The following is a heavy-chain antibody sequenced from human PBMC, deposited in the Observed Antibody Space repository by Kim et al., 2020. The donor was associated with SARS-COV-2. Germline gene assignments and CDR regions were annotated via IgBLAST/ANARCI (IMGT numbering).Heavy chain of an antibody. V-gene: IGHV4-39*01. CDR2: IYYSGST. Sequence: SETLSLTCTVSGGSISSSSYYWGWIRQPPGKGLEWIGSIYYSGSTYYNPSLKSRVTISVDTSKNQFSLKLSSVTAADTAVYYCARTYYYDSSGYTPPDALDIWGQGTMVTVSS. CDR1: GGSISSSSYY. J-gene: IGHJ3*02. D-gene: IGHD3-22*01. CDR3: ARTYYYDSSGYTPPDALDI.